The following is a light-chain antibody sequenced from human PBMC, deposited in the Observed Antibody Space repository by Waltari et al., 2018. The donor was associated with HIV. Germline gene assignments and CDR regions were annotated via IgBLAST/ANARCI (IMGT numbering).Light chain of an antibody. CDR1: ESISPF. CDR2: AAS. CDR3: QQSLSTPLT. V-gene: IGKV1-39*01. Sequence: DIHLSQSPSSLSASVGDTVTITCRANESISPFLNWFQRKPGNAPKLIIYAASTLENGVPSRFRGSGSGAIFSLTISGLQLGDFATYFCQQSLSTPLTFGGGTRVE. J-gene: IGKJ4*02.